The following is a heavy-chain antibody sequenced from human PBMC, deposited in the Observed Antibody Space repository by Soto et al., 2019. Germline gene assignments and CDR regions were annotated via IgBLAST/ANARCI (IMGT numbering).Heavy chain of an antibody. Sequence: QVQLVQSGAEVQKPGSSVKVSCKASEGTFSSYIISWVRQAPGQGLEWMGRIIPMHGRADYAQKFQGRVTITADKSTSTAYMELSSLRSEDTAVYYCATGLRILPAATTRVYFMDVWGKGTTVTVSS. CDR2: IIPMHGRA. D-gene: IGHD2-2*01. CDR1: EGTFSSYI. CDR3: ATGLRILPAATTRVYFMDV. V-gene: IGHV1-69*08. J-gene: IGHJ6*03.